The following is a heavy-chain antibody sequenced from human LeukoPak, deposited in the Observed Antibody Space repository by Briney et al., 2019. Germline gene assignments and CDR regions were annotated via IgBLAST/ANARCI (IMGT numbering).Heavy chain of an antibody. D-gene: IGHD3-10*01. Sequence: GSLRLSCAASGFTFSSYSMNWVRQAPGKGLEWVSFISDSATTIYYVDSVKGRFTISRDNAKNSLYLQMNSLRGEDTAVYYCARSRPLRGVTVDYWGQGTLVTVSS. V-gene: IGHV3-48*01. CDR1: GFTFSSYS. J-gene: IGHJ4*02. CDR3: ARSRPLRGVTVDY. CDR2: ISDSATTI.